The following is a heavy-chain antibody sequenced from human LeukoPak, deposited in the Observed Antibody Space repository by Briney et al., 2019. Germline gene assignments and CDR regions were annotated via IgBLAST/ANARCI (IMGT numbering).Heavy chain of an antibody. Sequence: SQTLSLTCAISGDSVSSNSAAWHWIRQSPSRGLEWLGRTYYRSKWHNDYAVSVKSRITINPDTSKNQFSLQLNSVTPEDTAVYYCARDHTRKIAAAGMNYGMDVWGQGTTVTVSS. V-gene: IGHV6-1*01. CDR3: ARDHTRKIAAAGMNYGMDV. J-gene: IGHJ6*02. CDR2: TYYRSKWHN. D-gene: IGHD6-13*01. CDR1: GDSVSSNSAA.